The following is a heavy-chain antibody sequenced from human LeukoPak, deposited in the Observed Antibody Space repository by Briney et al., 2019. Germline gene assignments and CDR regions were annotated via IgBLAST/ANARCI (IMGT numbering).Heavy chain of an antibody. CDR3: ARGVFGELEKLMFQH. D-gene: IGHD3-10*02. V-gene: IGHV1-46*01. CDR2: INPSGGST. Sequence: ASVKVSCKASGYTFTSYYIHWVRQAPGQGREWMGIINPSGGSTSYPQKSPDRVTMTRDTSTSTVYMELSSLNSDDTAIYYCARGVFGELEKLMFQHWGQGTLVTVSS. J-gene: IGHJ1*01. CDR1: GYTFTSYY.